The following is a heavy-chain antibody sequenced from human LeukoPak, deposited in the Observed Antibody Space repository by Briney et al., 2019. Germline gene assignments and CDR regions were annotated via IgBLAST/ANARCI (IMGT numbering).Heavy chain of an antibody. J-gene: IGHJ4*02. CDR1: GFTFSSYA. D-gene: IGHD3-3*02. V-gene: IGHV3-23*01. CDR2: ISGSGGST. Sequence: QSGGSLRLSCAASGFTFSSYAMSWVRQAPGKGLEWVSAISGSGGSTYYADSVKGRFTISRDNSKNTLYLQMNSLRAEDTAVYYCAKDVARLERTLAFFDNWGQGTLVTVSS. CDR3: AKDVARLERTLAFFDN.